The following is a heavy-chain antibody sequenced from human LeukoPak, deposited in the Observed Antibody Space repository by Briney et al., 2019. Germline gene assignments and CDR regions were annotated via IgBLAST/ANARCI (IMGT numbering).Heavy chain of an antibody. CDR2: ISGSGGST. Sequence: GGSLRLSCAASGFTFSSSAMSWVRQAPGKGLEWVSAISGSGGSTYYADSVKGRFTISRDNSKNTLYLQMNSLRADDTAVYYCAKGVYNVGGRYLNYWGQETLSPSPQ. CDR3: AKGVYNVGGRYLNY. V-gene: IGHV3-23*01. D-gene: IGHD3-10*02. CDR1: GFTFSSSA. J-gene: IGHJ4*02.